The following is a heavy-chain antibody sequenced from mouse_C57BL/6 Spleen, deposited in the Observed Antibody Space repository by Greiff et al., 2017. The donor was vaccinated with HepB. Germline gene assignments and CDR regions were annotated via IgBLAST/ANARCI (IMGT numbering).Heavy chain of an antibody. Sequence: QVQLQQSGAELVRPGASVKLSCKASGYTFTDYYINWVKQRPGQGLEWIARIYPGSGNTYYNEKFKGKATLTAEKSSSTVYMQLSSLTSEDSAVYYCARAYYSNCLDYWGQGTTLTVSS. D-gene: IGHD2-5*01. V-gene: IGHV1-76*01. CDR3: ARAYYSNCLDY. CDR1: GYTFTDYY. J-gene: IGHJ2*01. CDR2: IYPGSGNT.